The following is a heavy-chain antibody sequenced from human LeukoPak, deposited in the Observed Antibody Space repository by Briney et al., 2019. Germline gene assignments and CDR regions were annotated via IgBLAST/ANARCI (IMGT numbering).Heavy chain of an antibody. J-gene: IGHJ4*02. CDR1: GYSFTTYW. CDR3: ARRQGCSSTSCPPDS. D-gene: IGHD2-2*01. V-gene: IGHV5-51*01. Sequence: GESLKISCRGSGYSFTTYWIGWGRQMPGKGLEGMGIIYPGDSDTRYSPSFQGQVTMSADKSINTAYLQWSSLKPSDTAMYYCARRQGCSSTSCPPDSWGQGTLVTVSS. CDR2: IYPGDSDT.